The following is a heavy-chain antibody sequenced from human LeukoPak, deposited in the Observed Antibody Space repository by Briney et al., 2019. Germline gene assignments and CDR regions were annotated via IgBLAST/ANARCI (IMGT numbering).Heavy chain of an antibody. CDR1: GGSISSSSYY. CDR2: IYYSGST. CDR3: ARHLSVRPDY. J-gene: IGHJ4*02. D-gene: IGHD6-6*01. Sequence: PSETPSLTCTVSGGSISSSSYYWGWIRQPPGKGLEWIGSIYYSGSTYYNPSLKSRVTISVDTSKNQFSLKLSSVTAADTAVYYCARHLSVRPDYWGQGTLVTVSS. V-gene: IGHV4-39*01.